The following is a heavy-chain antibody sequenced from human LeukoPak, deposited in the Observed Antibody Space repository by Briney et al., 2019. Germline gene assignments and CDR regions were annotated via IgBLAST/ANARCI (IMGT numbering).Heavy chain of an antibody. J-gene: IGHJ3*02. V-gene: IGHV1-69*13. Sequence: GASVKVSCKASGGTFSSYAISWVRQAPGQGLEWMGGIIPIFGTANYAQKFQGRVTITADESTSTAYMELSSLRSEDTAVYYCARVSSIVATMLAFDIWGQGTMVTVSS. D-gene: IGHD5-12*01. CDR3: ARVSSIVATMLAFDI. CDR1: GGTFSSYA. CDR2: IIPIFGTA.